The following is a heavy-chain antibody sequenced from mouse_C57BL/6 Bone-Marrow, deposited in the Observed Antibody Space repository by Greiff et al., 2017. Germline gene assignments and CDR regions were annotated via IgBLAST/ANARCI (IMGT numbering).Heavy chain of an antibody. J-gene: IGHJ2*01. V-gene: IGHV5-6*01. D-gene: IGHD4-1*01. Sequence: EVQRVESGGDLVKPGGSLKLSCAASGFTFSSYGMSWVRQTPDKRLEWVATISSGGSYTYYPDSVKGRFTISRDNAKNTLYLQMSSLKSEDTAMYYCARPFNWDVYFDYWGQGTTLTVSS. CDR1: GFTFSSYG. CDR3: ARPFNWDVYFDY. CDR2: ISSGGSYT.